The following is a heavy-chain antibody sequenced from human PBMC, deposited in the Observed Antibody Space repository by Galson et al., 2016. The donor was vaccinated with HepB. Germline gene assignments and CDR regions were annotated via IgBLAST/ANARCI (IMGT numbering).Heavy chain of an antibody. D-gene: IGHD5-12*01. CDR2: IDWDDDK. CDR1: GFSLSTSGMC. J-gene: IGHJ6*02. CDR3: ARGGYGSYGMDV. Sequence: PALVKPTQTLTLTCTFSGFSLSTSGMCVSWIRQPPGKALEWLALIDWDDDKYYITSLKTRLVLSHDTSKNQVVLTMTNMDPVDTATYFCARGGYGSYGMDVWGQGTTVTVSS. V-gene: IGHV2-70*01.